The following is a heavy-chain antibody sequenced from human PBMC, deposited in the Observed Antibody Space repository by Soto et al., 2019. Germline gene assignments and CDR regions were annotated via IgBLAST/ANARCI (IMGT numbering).Heavy chain of an antibody. CDR1: GGSISTFY. V-gene: IGHV4-59*01. D-gene: IGHD3-22*01. J-gene: IGHJ5*02. CDR3: ARTSRGYSNWFDP. Sequence: PSETLSLACTVSGGSISTFYWSWIRQPPGKGLDWIGYIYYNGSTNYNPSLKSRVTMSVDTSKNQFSLKLSSVTAADTAMYYCARTSRGYSNWFDPWGQGTLVTVS. CDR2: IYYNGST.